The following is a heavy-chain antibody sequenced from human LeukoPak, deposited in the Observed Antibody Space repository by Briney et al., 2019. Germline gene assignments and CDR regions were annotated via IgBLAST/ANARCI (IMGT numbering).Heavy chain of an antibody. CDR1: GGSISNYY. J-gene: IGHJ6*02. CDR2: IYYRGST. V-gene: IGHV4-59*01. D-gene: IGHD3-16*01. Sequence: SETLSLTCTVSGGSISNYYWSWIRQPPGKGLGRIGYIYYRGSTNYNPSLKSRVTISVDTSKNQFYLKLSSVTAADTAVYYCARVGGDYGMDVWGQGATVTVSS. CDR3: ARVGGDYGMDV.